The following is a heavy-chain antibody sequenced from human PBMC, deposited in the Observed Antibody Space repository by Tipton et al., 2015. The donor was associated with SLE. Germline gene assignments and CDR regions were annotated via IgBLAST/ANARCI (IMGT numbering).Heavy chain of an antibody. CDR1: GGSFSGYH. CDR2: VNHSGSA. J-gene: IGHJ4*02. Sequence: TLSLTCAVYGGSFSGYHWSWIRQPPGKGLGWIGEVNHSGSATYNPSLKSRVTISLDTSKNQFSLKLRSVTAADTAVYYCARGGYDFWSGPGNYWGQGTLVTVSS. V-gene: IGHV4-34*01. CDR3: ARGGYDFWSGPGNY. D-gene: IGHD3-3*01.